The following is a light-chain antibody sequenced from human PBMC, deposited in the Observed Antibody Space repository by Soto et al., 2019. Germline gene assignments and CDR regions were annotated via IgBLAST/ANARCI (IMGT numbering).Light chain of an antibody. CDR1: KIGSES. CDR3: QVWDSNFGHPKV. V-gene: IGLV3-21*02. Sequence: SYVLTQSPSVSVAPGQTATITCGGNKIGSESVHWYQQKPGQAPVLVVYDDSDRPSGIPVRFSGSNSGNTATLTISRVEVGDEADYYCQVWDSNFGHPKVFGVGTKLTVL. J-gene: IGLJ3*02. CDR2: DDS.